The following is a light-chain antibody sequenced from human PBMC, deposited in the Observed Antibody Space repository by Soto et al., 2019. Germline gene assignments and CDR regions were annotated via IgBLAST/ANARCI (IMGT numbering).Light chain of an antibody. CDR2: GAS. CDR3: QQFGTSPWT. V-gene: IGKV3-20*01. CDR1: QSISSSY. J-gene: IGKJ1*01. Sequence: EIVLTQSPGTLSLSPEERATLSCRASQSISSSYLAWYQQKPGQAPRLLIYGASSRATAIPDRFSGGGSGTDFTLTISSLEPEDFAMYYCQQFGTSPWTFGQGTKVEIK.